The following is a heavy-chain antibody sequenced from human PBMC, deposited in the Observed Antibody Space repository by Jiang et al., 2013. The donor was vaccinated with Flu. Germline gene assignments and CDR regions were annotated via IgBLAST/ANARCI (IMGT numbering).Heavy chain of an antibody. D-gene: IGHD5-24*01. J-gene: IGHJ4*02. Sequence: VQLVESGGGVVQPGRSLRLSCAASGFTFSSYGMHWVRQAPGKGLEWVAVIWYDGSNKYYADSVKGRFTISRDNSKNTLYLQMNSLRAEDTAVYYCAKQGYRDGYNLDNYFDYWGQGTLVTVSS. CDR1: GFTFSSYG. V-gene: IGHV3-33*06. CDR2: IWYDGSNK. CDR3: AKQGYRDGYNLDNYFDY.